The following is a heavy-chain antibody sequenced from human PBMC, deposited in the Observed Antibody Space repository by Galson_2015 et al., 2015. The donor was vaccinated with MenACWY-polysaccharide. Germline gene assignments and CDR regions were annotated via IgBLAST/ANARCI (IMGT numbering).Heavy chain of an antibody. CDR3: AKSLLGPTAWYFDR. CDR2: IFPGDSNI. D-gene: IGHD1-26*01. J-gene: IGHJ2*01. V-gene: IGHV5-51*03. CDR1: GYSFTTYW. Sequence: QSGAEVKEPGESLKIACKGSGYSFTTYWIGWVRQMPGKGLELMGIIFPGDSNIRYSPSFEGQVTISADKTITTAYLQWSSLQASDIAIYYCAKSLLGPTAWYFDRWGRGTVVTVSS.